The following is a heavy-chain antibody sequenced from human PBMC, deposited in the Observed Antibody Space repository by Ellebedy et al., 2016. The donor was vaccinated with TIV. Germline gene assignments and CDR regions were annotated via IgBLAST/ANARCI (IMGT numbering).Heavy chain of an antibody. V-gene: IGHV4-4*07. D-gene: IGHD6-19*01. Sequence: SETLSLXXTVSGGSISNYYWSWIRQPAGKRLEWIGRVDTSGGTNYNPSLKSRVTMSVDTSKNQFSLKLTSVTAADTAVYYCARRSTSGPYNWFDPWGQGTLVTVSS. CDR1: GGSISNYY. J-gene: IGHJ5*02. CDR3: ARRSTSGPYNWFDP. CDR2: VDTSGGT.